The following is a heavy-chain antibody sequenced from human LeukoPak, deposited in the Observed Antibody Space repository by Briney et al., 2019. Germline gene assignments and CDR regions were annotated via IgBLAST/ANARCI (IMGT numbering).Heavy chain of an antibody. V-gene: IGHV1-24*01. D-gene: IGHD3-22*01. J-gene: IGHJ5*02. CDR1: GYTLTELS. Sequence: ASEKVSRKVSGYTLTELSMHWVRQAPGKGHEWMGGFDPEDGETIYAQKFQGRVTMTADTSTDTAYVELSSLRSEDTAVYYCATGRTDYYDSSGYLTGWFDPWGQGTLVTVSS. CDR2: FDPEDGET. CDR3: ATGRTDYYDSSGYLTGWFDP.